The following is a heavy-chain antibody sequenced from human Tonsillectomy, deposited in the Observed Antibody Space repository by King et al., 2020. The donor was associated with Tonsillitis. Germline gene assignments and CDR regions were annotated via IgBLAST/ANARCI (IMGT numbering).Heavy chain of an antibody. D-gene: IGHD3-22*01. CDR3: ARAHSSGYWAYNYYMDV. V-gene: IGHV1-69*01. CDR2: IIPPFGTA. CDR1: GGSFSSYA. Sequence: QLVQSGAEVKKPGSSVKVSCKASGGSFSSYAISWVRQAPGQGLEWMGGIIPPFGTANYAQKFQGRVTITADESTSTADMELSSLRSEDTAVYYCARAHSSGYWAYNYYMDVWGKGTTVTVSS. J-gene: IGHJ6*03.